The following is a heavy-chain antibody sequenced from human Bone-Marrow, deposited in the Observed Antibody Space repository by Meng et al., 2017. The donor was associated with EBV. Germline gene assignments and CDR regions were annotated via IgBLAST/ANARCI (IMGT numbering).Heavy chain of an antibody. V-gene: IGHV3-11*01. Sequence: QVPLVESGGGLVKPGGSLRLSWAASGFTFSDYYMGWIRQAPGKGLEWVSYITGTGISFYYADSVKGRFTISRDNAKNSLYLQMNSLRAEDTAVYFCARLRNWNDIEPWGQGTLVTVSS. CDR3: ARLRNWNDIEP. CDR1: GFTFSDYY. D-gene: IGHD1-1*01. CDR2: ITGTGISF. J-gene: IGHJ4*02.